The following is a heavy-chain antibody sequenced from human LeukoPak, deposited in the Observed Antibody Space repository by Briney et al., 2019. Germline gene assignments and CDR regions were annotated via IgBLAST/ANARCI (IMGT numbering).Heavy chain of an antibody. J-gene: IGHJ4*02. D-gene: IGHD1-26*01. CDR1: GYSISSGYY. Sequence: PSETLSLTCTVSGYSISSGYYWGWLRQPPGKGLEWIGYIYYSGSTNYNPSLKSRVTISVDTSKNQFSLKLSSVTAADTAVYYCARGGSYYEYWGQGTLVTVSS. CDR2: IYYSGST. V-gene: IGHV4-61*01. CDR3: ARGGSYYEY.